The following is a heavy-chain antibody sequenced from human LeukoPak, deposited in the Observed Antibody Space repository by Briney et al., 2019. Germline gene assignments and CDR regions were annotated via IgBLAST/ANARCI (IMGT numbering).Heavy chain of an antibody. CDR2: ISSSGSIK. CDR3: ARARYTSGWETLDY. CDR1: GFAFNSYE. J-gene: IGHJ4*02. V-gene: IGHV3-48*03. D-gene: IGHD6-19*01. Sequence: AGGSLRLSCIASGFAFNSYEMNWVRQAPGKGLEWFSYISSSGSIKHYADPVKGRFTISRDNAKNSLYLQMNSLRTEDTAVYYCARARYTSGWETLDYWGQGTLVTVSS.